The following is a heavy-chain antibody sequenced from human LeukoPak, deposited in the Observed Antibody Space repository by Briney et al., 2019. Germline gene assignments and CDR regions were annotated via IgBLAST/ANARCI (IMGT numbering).Heavy chain of an antibody. D-gene: IGHD2/OR15-2a*01. CDR1: GFIFSNYA. Sequence: GGSLRLSCAASGFIFSNYAMSWVRQAPGKGLQWVSAFSGSGGSTYYADSVKGRFTISRDNSRNTLYLQMNSLKAEDTAVYYCARSGLSRFGFWGQGTLVTVSS. V-gene: IGHV3-23*01. CDR3: ARSGLSRFGF. CDR2: FSGSGGST. J-gene: IGHJ4*02.